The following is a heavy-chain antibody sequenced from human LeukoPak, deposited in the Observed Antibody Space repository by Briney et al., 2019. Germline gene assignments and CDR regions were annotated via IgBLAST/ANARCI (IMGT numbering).Heavy chain of an antibody. Sequence: PSETLSLTCTVSGDSITSYYWSWIRQPPGKGLEWIGYVYYTGSTSYNPSLKSRVTISVDTSKNQFSLGLSSVTAADTALYYCARKGSNWSTQFDYWGQGTLVTVSS. CDR3: ARKGSNWSTQFDY. CDR2: VYYTGST. D-gene: IGHD6-13*01. J-gene: IGHJ4*02. CDR1: GDSITSYY. V-gene: IGHV4-59*08.